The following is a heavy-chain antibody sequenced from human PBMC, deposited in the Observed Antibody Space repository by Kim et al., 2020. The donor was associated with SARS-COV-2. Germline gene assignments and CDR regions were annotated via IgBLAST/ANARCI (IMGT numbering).Heavy chain of an antibody. J-gene: IGHJ4*02. Sequence: YSPSLKGQVTISAVKSISTAYLQWSSLKASDTAMYYCARRYDSSGYDFDYWGQGTLVTVSS. V-gene: IGHV5-51*01. D-gene: IGHD3-22*01. CDR3: ARRYDSSGYDFDY.